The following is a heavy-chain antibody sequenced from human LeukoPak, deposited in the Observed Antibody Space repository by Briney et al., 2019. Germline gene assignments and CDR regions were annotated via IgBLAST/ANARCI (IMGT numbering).Heavy chain of an antibody. CDR1: GGSISSGGYS. CDR3: ARVDMSTITIDY. J-gene: IGHJ4*02. D-gene: IGHD5-24*01. CDR2: TYYSGNA. Sequence: PSQTLSLTCAVSGGSISSGGYSRSWIRQPPGKGLEWIGYTYYSGNAYYNPSLKSRVTISVDKSKNQFSLKLSSVTAADTAVYYCARVDMSTITIDYWGQGTLVTVSS. V-gene: IGHV4-30-4*07.